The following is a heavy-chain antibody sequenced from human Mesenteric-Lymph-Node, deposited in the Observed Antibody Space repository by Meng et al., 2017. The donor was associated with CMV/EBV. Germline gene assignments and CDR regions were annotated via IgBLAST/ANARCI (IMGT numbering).Heavy chain of an antibody. V-gene: IGHV3-30*02. CDR1: GFTFSSYA. J-gene: IGHJ6*02. D-gene: IGHD1-1*01. CDR3: AKDRTGIPPGYYYYYGMDV. CDR2: IRYDGSNK. Sequence: GESLKISCAASGFTFSSYAMSWVRQAPGKGLEWVAFIRYDGSNKYYADSVKGRFTISRDNSKNTLYLQMNSLRAEDTAVYYCAKDRTGIPPGYYYYYGMDVWGQGTTVTVSS.